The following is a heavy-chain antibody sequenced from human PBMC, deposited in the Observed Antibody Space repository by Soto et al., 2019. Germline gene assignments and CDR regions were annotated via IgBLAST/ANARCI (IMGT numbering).Heavy chain of an antibody. Sequence: QMQLQESGPGLVKPSETLSLTCTVSGGSIRGYYWSWIRQSAGMRLEWIGRMHTSGSTNYNPSLKSRVTISVDMSKNQISLKLTSVTAADTALYYCVRASMPKAHFDSWDQGTLVTVSS. J-gene: IGHJ4*02. CDR1: GGSIRGYY. D-gene: IGHD2-2*01. V-gene: IGHV4-4*07. CDR2: MHTSGST. CDR3: VRASMPKAHFDS.